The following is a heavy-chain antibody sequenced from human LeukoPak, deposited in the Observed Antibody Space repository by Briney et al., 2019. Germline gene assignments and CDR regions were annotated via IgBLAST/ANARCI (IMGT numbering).Heavy chain of an antibody. D-gene: IGHD3-3*01. Sequence: SGGSLRLSCAASGFDFSSNWMHWVRHAPGQGLVWVSRIKGDGISTNYADSVKGRFTISRDIAKNTLHLQMNSLRAEDTGAYYCAKDHYWSIDYWGRGTLVTVSS. V-gene: IGHV3-74*01. CDR1: GFDFSSNW. CDR3: AKDHYWSIDY. J-gene: IGHJ4*02. CDR2: IKGDGIST.